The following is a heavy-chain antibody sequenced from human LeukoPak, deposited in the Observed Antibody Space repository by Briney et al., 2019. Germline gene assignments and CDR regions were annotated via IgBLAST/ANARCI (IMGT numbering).Heavy chain of an antibody. CDR3: AKGGRGYSYGSFDY. CDR1: GFPFNSYV. D-gene: IGHD5-18*01. Sequence: GGSLRLSCAASGFPFNSYVMTWVRQAPGKGLEWVSVISGSGGLTYHADSVKGRFTVSRDNSKNTLYLQMSSLRAEDTAVYYCAKGGRGYSYGSFDYWGQGTLVTVSS. V-gene: IGHV3-23*01. CDR2: ISGSGGLT. J-gene: IGHJ4*02.